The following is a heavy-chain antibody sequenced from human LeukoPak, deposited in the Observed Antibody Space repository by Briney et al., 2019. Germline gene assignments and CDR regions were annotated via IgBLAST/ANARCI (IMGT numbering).Heavy chain of an antibody. CDR1: GFTLSSNY. CDR2: IYSGGTT. D-gene: IGHD3-10*01. CDR3: ARDSYYGSGSYYRYTFDY. Sequence: PGGSLSLSCAASGFTLSSNYMSWVRQAPGKGLEWVSVIYSGGTTYYADSVKGRFTISRDNSKNTLYLQMNSLRAEDTAVYYCARDSYYGSGSYYRYTFDYWGQGTLVTVSS. J-gene: IGHJ4*02. V-gene: IGHV3-53*01.